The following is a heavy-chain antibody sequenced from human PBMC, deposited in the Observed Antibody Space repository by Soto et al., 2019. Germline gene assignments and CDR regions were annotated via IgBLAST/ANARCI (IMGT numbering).Heavy chain of an antibody. CDR2: INPSGGST. J-gene: IGHJ6*02. CDR3: ASNELGIAARPYYYYGMDV. V-gene: IGHV1-46*01. D-gene: IGHD6-6*01. CDR1: GYTFTSYY. Sequence: ASVKVSCKASGYTFTSYYMHWVRQAPGQGLEWMGIINPSGGSTSYAQKFQGRVTMTRDTSTSTDYMELSSLRSEDTAVYYCASNELGIAARPYYYYGMDVWGQGTTVTVSS.